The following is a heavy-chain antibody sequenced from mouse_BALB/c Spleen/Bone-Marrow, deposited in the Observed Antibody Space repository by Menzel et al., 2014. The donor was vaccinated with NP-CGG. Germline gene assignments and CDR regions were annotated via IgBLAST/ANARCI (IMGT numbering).Heavy chain of an antibody. CDR2: IYPGDGDT. CDR3: ARGGISVDY. CDR1: GYAVSTYW. Sequence: QVQLQQSGAELVRPGSSVKISCKSSGYAVSTYWINWVKQRPGQGLEWIGQIYPGDGDTDFNGKFKGKATLIADRSSNTAYMEFSSLTSEDSAVYFCARGGISVDYWGQGTTLTVSS. V-gene: IGHV1-80*01. J-gene: IGHJ2*01.